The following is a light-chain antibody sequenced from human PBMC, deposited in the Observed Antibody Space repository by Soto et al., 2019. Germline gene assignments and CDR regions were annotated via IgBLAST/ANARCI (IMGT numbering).Light chain of an antibody. CDR1: QSVSLS. V-gene: IGKV3-11*01. CDR2: DAS. Sequence: EVGLTQSPATLSLSPGGRATLSCRASQSVSLSLAWYQQKPGQAPRLLIYDASKRASGFPARFSGSGSGTDFTLTISSLEPEDFAVYYCQERTGWPPWTFGQGTKVAI. J-gene: IGKJ1*01. CDR3: QERTGWPPWT.